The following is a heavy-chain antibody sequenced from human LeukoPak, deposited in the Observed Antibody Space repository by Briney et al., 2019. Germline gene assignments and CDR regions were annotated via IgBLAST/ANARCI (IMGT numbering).Heavy chain of an antibody. Sequence: PSETLSLTCAVYGGSFSGYYWSWIRQPPGKGLEWIGEINHSGSTNYNPSLKSRVTISVDTSKNQFSLKLSSVTAADTAVYYCRCDILTGYYTGAFDIWGQETMVTVSS. J-gene: IGHJ3*02. CDR2: INHSGST. CDR3: RCDILTGYYTGAFDI. V-gene: IGHV4-34*01. D-gene: IGHD3-9*01. CDR1: GGSFSGYY.